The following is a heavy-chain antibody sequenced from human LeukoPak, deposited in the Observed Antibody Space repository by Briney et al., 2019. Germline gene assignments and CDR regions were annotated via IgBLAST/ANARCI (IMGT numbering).Heavy chain of an antibody. V-gene: IGHV3-30-3*01. CDR1: GFTFSSYA. D-gene: IGHD3-22*01. CDR2: ISYDGSNK. Sequence: GGSLRVSCAASGFTFSSYAMHWVRQAPGKGLEWVAVISYDGSNKYYADSVKGRFTISRDNSKNTLYLQMNSLRAEDTAVYYCARDRRYYEYYFDYWGQGTLSPSPQ. J-gene: IGHJ4*02. CDR3: ARDRRYYEYYFDY.